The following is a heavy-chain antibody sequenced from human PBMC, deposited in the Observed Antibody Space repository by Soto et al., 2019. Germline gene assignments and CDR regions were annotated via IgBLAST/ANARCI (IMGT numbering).Heavy chain of an antibody. CDR1: GFTFSTYA. Sequence: GGSLRLSCAASGFTFSTYAMAWVRQAPGKGLEWVSAVSASGLNTDYADSVKGRFTISRDNSKNTLYLQMNSLRAEDTAVYYCAKWGGYRAYFDYWGQGTLVTVSS. CDR3: AKWGGYRAYFDY. CDR2: VSASGLNT. D-gene: IGHD5-12*01. J-gene: IGHJ4*02. V-gene: IGHV3-23*01.